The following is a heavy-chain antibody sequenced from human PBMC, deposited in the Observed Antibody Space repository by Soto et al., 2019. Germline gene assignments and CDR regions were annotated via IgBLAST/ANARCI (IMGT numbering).Heavy chain of an antibody. D-gene: IGHD3-10*01. CDR2: IYNSGST. V-gene: IGHV4-59*01. CDR3: ARARITMVREVIKYNMDV. CDR1: GGSISSYY. Sequence: SETLSLTCTVPGGSISSYYWSWIRRPPGKGLEWIGYIYNSGSTHSNPSLQSRVTISVDTSKNQFSLKLSSVTAADTGIYYCARARITMVREVIKYNMDVWGQGTTVTVSS. J-gene: IGHJ6*02.